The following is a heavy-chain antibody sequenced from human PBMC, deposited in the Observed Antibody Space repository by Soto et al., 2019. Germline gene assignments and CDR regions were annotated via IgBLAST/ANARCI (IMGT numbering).Heavy chain of an antibody. J-gene: IGHJ4*02. D-gene: IGHD3-10*01. V-gene: IGHV4-39*01. CDR1: GGSISSSSYY. CDR2: IYYSGST. Sequence: SETLSLTCTVSGGSISSSSYYWGWIRQPPGKGLEWIGSIYYSGSTYYNPSLKSRVTISVDTSKNQFSLKLSSVTAADTAVYYCARGSVYGSGSYLDYWGQGTLVTVSS. CDR3: ARGSVYGSGSYLDY.